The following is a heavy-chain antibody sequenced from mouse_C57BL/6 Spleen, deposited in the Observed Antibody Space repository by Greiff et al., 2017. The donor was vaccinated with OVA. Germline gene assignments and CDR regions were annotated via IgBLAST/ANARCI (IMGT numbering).Heavy chain of an antibody. V-gene: IGHV1-52*01. Sequence: QVQLQQPGAELVRPGSSVKLSCKASGYTFTSYWMHWVKQRPIQGLEWIGNIDPSDSETHYNQKFKDKATLTVDKSSSTAYMQLSSLTSEDSAVYYCARYPPNWDYFDYWGQGTTLTVSS. CDR2: IDPSDSET. CDR1: GYTFTSYW. J-gene: IGHJ2*01. D-gene: IGHD4-1*01. CDR3: ARYPPNWDYFDY.